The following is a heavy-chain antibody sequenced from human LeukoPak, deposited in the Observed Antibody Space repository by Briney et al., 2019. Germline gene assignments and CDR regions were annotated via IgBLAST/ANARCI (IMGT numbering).Heavy chain of an antibody. D-gene: IGHD3-9*01. Sequence: SETLSLTCTVSGGSINTPNYYWGWIRQTPGKGLEWIGNIFYSGGTYYSPSLTSRVTISLDTSRNQFSLKLSSVTAADAAVYYCARSKDILTGYCFDYWGQGTLVTVSS. J-gene: IGHJ4*02. V-gene: IGHV4-39*07. CDR1: GGSINTPNYY. CDR3: ARSKDILTGYCFDY. CDR2: IFYSGGT.